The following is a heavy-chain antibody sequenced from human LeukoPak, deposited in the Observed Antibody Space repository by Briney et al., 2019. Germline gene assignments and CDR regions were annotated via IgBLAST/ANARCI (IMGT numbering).Heavy chain of an antibody. Sequence: GSLRLSCAASGFTFSSYGMHWVRQAPGKGLEWVAVIWYDGSNKYYADSVKGRFTISRDNSKNTLYLQMNSLRAEDTAVYYCARDIVTYYDSNYYFDYWGQGTLVTVSS. D-gene: IGHD3-22*01. J-gene: IGHJ4*02. CDR3: ARDIVTYYDSNYYFDY. V-gene: IGHV3-33*01. CDR2: IWYDGSNK. CDR1: GFTFSSYG.